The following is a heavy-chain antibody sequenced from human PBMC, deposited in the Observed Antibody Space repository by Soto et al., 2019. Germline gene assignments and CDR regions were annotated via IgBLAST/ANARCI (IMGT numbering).Heavy chain of an antibody. J-gene: IGHJ4*02. CDR2: IYRSGNA. V-gene: IGHV4-31*02. CDR1: GGSISSGGYY. D-gene: IGHD3-16*01. CDR3: AREGDLGAYYFDY. Sequence: SETLSLTCTVSGGSISSGGYYCSWIRQHPGKGLEWIGYIYRSGNAFYNPSLKSRVIISVDTSKNQFSLRLRSVTAADTAVYYCAREGDLGAYYFDYWGQGTLVTVSS.